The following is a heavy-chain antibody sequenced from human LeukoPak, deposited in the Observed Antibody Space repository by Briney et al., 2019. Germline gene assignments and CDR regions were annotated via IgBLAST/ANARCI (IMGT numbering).Heavy chain of an antibody. Sequence: GGSLRLSCAASGFTFSSYWMHWVRHAPGKGLVWVSRINSDGSTTTYADSVKGRFTISRDNAKNSLYLQMNSLRAEDTAVYYCAVLTYQLLDYYFDYWGQGTLVTVSS. D-gene: IGHD2-2*01. CDR2: INSDGSTT. J-gene: IGHJ4*02. CDR3: AVLTYQLLDYYFDY. CDR1: GFTFSSYW. V-gene: IGHV3-74*01.